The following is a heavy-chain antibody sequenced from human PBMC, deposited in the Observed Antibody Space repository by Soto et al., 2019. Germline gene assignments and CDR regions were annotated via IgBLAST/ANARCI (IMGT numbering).Heavy chain of an antibody. CDR3: ASRSYYYYYGMDV. V-gene: IGHV4-4*02. Sequence: QVQLQESGPGLVKPSGTLSLTCAVSGGSISSSNWWSWVRQPPGEGLEWIGEIYHSGSTNYNPSRKRRVTISVDKSKNQFSLKLSSVTAADTAVYYCASRSYYYYYGMDVWGQGTTVTVSS. J-gene: IGHJ6*02. CDR2: IYHSGST. CDR1: GGSISSSNW.